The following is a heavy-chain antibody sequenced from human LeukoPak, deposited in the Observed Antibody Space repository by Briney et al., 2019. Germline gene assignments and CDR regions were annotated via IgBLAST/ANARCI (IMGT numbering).Heavy chain of an antibody. V-gene: IGHV3-7*01. CDR2: IKEDGTEK. J-gene: IGHJ3*02. CDR1: GFTFSDFW. Sequence: GGSLRLSCAGSGFTFSDFWMTWVRQTPGKGLEWVANIKEDGTEKNLVDSVKGRFTISRDNAKNSLYLQMNSLRAEDTAVYYCARTKSGPWVAFDIWGQGTMVTVSS. D-gene: IGHD2-15*01. CDR3: ARTKSGPWVAFDI.